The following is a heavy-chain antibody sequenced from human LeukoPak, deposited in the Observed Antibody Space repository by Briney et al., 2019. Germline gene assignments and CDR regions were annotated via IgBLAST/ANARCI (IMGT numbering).Heavy chain of an antibody. V-gene: IGHV5-51*01. D-gene: IGHD3-10*01. CDR2: IYPSDSDT. J-gene: IGHJ4*02. CDR3: ARPYGSGSSYFDY. Sequence: PGESLKISCKGSGYRFTSYWIGWVRQMPEKGLEWMGIIYPSDSDTRYSPSFQGQVSISADKSISTAYLQWSSLKASDTAMYYCARPYGSGSSYFDYWGQGTLVTVSS. CDR1: GYRFTSYW.